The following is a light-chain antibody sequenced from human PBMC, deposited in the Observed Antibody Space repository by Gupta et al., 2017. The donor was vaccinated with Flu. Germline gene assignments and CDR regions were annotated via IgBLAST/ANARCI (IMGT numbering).Light chain of an antibody. CDR2: RSN. CDR1: SSHIGSDY. Sequence: SVLTQPPSASGTPGQSVTISCSGGSSHIGSDYVYWYQPLPGTAPNLLLYRSNQRTSGVHDRFAGSKSGNSASLAISGLRAEDEADDYCEAWDDSLRGHVVFGGGTKLTVL. J-gene: IGLJ2*01. CDR3: EAWDDSLRGHVV. V-gene: IGLV1-47*01.